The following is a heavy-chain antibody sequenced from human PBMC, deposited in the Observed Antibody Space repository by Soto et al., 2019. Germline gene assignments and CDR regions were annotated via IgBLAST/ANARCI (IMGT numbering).Heavy chain of an antibody. CDR2: FGGGAGRT. D-gene: IGHD3-10*01. Sequence: GGSLRLSCAASGFTFSRFPMSWVRQAPGKGLEWVSGFGGGAGRTFYADSVKGRCTISRDTSKDTLFLQLNSLTAEDTGVYYCAKSRSSFFYYGLDVWGKGTTVTVSS. V-gene: IGHV3-23*01. CDR3: AKSRSSFFYYGLDV. J-gene: IGHJ6*04. CDR1: GFTFSRFP.